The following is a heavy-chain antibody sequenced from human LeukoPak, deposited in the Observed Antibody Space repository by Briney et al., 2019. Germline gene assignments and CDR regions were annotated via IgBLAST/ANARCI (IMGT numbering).Heavy chain of an antibody. CDR3: ARYPYYDSGTFDI. CDR2: ISYSGTT. V-gene: IGHV4-39*07. J-gene: IGHJ3*02. CDR1: GGSISSRPYY. Sequence: SETLSLTCTVSGGSISSRPYYWGWVRQSPGKGLEWIGTISYSGTTYYNPSLKSRVTISLDTSKNQFSLKLSSVTAADTAVYYCARYPYYDSGTFDIWGQGTMVTVSS. D-gene: IGHD3-22*01.